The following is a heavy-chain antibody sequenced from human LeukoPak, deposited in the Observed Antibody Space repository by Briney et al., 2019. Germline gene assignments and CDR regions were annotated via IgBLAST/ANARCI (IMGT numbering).Heavy chain of an antibody. CDR1: GFTFSGYY. D-gene: IGHD2-8*01. CDR2: INPNSGGT. J-gene: IGHJ4*02. CDR3: ARWDVVLMVYAAPEYYFDY. Sequence: ASVTVSCTASGFTFSGYYMHWVRQAPGQGLEWMGWINPNSGGTNYAQKLQGRVTMTRDTSITTAYMELSRLRSDDTAVYYCARWDVVLMVYAAPEYYFDYWGQGTLVTVSS. V-gene: IGHV1-2*02.